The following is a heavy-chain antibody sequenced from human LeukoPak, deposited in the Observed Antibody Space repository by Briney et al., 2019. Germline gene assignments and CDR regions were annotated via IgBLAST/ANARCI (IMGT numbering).Heavy chain of an antibody. CDR3: ARGQGGGLCEY. J-gene: IGHJ4*02. V-gene: IGHV4-4*07. Sequence: SETLSLTCTVSGGSISSYYWNWIRQPAGKGLEWIGRVYTSGSTNYNPSLKSRVTMSIDTSKNQFSLNLSSVTAADTAVYYCARGQGGGLCEYWGQGTLVTVFS. CDR2: VYTSGST. CDR1: GGSISSYY. D-gene: IGHD4/OR15-4a*01.